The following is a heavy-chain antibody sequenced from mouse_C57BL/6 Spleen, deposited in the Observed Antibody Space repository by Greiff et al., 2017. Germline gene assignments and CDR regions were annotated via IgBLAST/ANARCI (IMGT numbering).Heavy chain of an antibody. CDR3: ARSSSGYYFDY. CDR1: GYAFSSSW. D-gene: IGHD3-2*02. J-gene: IGHJ2*01. CDR2: IYPGDGDT. Sequence: VQLQQSGPELVKPGASVKISCKASGYAFSSSWMNWVKQRPGKGLEWIGRIYPGDGDTNYNGKFKGKATLTADKSSSTAYMQLSSLTSEDSAVCFCARSSSGYYFDYWGQGTTLTVSS. V-gene: IGHV1-82*01.